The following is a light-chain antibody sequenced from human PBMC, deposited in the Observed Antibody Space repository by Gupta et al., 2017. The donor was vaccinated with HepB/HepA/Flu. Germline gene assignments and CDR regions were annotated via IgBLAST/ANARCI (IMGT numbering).Light chain of an antibody. V-gene: IGLV1-40*01. CDR2: GNL. J-gene: IGLJ2*01. Sequence: QPLLTPPPSGPWAPGQRVTISCTGSRSNIGAGYDVHWYQQLPRTAPKLLIYGNLNRPSGVPDRFSGSKSGTSASLATTGLQAEDEADYYCQCYDSSQSGVVFGGGTKLTVL. CDR1: RSNIGAGYD. CDR3: QCYDSSQSGVV.